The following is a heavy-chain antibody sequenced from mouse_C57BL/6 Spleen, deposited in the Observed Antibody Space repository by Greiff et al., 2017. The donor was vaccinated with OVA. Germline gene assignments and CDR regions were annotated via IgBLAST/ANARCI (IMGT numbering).Heavy chain of an antibody. J-gene: IGHJ4*01. CDR1: GYTFTSYW. CDR2: IHPNSGST. Sequence: VKLVESGAELVKPGASVKLSCKASGYTFTSYWMHWVKQRPGQGLEWIGMIHPNSGSTNYNEKFKSKATLTIDKSSSTAYMQLSSLTSEDSAVYYCARRYYGSSYYAMDYWGQGTSVTVSS. CDR3: ARRYYGSSYYAMDY. V-gene: IGHV1-64*01. D-gene: IGHD1-1*01.